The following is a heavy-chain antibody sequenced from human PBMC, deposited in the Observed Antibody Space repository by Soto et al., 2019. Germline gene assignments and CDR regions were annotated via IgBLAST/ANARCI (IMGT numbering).Heavy chain of an antibody. CDR1: GFTFSGYW. CDR2: IMKDGGEK. J-gene: IGHJ4*02. V-gene: IGHV3-7*01. Sequence: GGSLRLSCAASGFTFSGYWMGWVRQAPGKGLEWVASIMKDGGEKKYVDSVRGRFTISRDNVQNSLFLQMNSLRAEDTAVYYYARDGEWEPHFDYWGQGTLVTVSS. CDR3: ARDGEWEPHFDY. D-gene: IGHD1-26*01.